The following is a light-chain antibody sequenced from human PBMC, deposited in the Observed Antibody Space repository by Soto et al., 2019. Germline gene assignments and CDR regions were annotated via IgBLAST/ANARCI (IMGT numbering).Light chain of an antibody. CDR1: QTIGSN. CDR2: DAS. CDR3: QQYNNWPPTWT. V-gene: IGKV3-15*01. Sequence: EVVLTQSPGTLSVSPGERATLSCRASQTIGSNLAWYQQKPGQPPRLLIYDASTRATDLPARFTGSGSGTDFTLTISSLQSEDFAVYYCQQYNNWPPTWTFGQGTKVDIK. J-gene: IGKJ1*01.